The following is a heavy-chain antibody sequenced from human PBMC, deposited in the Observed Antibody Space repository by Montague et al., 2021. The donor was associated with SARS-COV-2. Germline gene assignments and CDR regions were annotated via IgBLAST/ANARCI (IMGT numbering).Heavy chain of an antibody. CDR3: ARGVDTGVVTVTGGFDS. D-gene: IGHD5-18*01. CDR1: GGSISSGYYY. V-gene: IGHV4-61*02. CDR2: IYGSGSP. Sequence: TLSLTCTVSGGSISSGYYYWSWIRLPAGKGLEWIGRIYGSGSPNYXPSLESRVALSVDTSRNQFSMKLTSVTAADTAMYYCARGVDTGVVTVTGGFDSWGQGTLVIVSS. J-gene: IGHJ4*02.